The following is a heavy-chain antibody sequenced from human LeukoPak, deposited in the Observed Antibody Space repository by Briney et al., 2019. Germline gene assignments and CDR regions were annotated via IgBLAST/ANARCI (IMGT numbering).Heavy chain of an antibody. J-gene: IGHJ4*02. D-gene: IGHD3-9*01. CDR3: TQEPPNDILTGYLDY. CDR2: INAGNGNT. V-gene: IGHV1-3*01. CDR1: GYTFTSYA. Sequence: ASVKVSCKASGYTFTSYAMHWVRQAPGQRLEWIGWINAGNGNTKYSQKFQGRVTITRDTSASTAYMELSSLRSEDTSVYYFTQEPPNDILTGYLDYWGQGTLVTVSS.